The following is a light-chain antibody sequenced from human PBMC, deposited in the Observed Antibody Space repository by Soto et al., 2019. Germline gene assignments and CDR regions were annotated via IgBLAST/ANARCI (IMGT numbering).Light chain of an antibody. CDR1: QSISSN. J-gene: IGKJ2*01. CDR2: SAS. V-gene: IGKV3-15*01. CDR3: QQYNNWPFT. Sequence: RSSQSISSNLAWYQQKPGQAPRLLIYSASTGATDVPARFSVSRSGTEFTLTISSLQSEDFAVYYCQQYNNWPFTFGQGTKVDIK.